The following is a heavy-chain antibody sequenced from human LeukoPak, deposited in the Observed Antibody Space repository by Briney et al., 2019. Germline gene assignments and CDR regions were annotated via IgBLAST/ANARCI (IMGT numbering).Heavy chain of an antibody. CDR3: ARAPERWYSYGSYTYHYMDV. V-gene: IGHV4-34*01. D-gene: IGHD3-10*01. Sequence: PSETLSLTCAVYGGSFSGYYWSWIRQPPGKGLEWIGEINHSGSTNYNPSVESRVTISVDTSKNQISLKLSSVTAADTAIYYCARAPERWYSYGSYTYHYMDVWGRGTTVTVSS. J-gene: IGHJ6*03. CDR2: INHSGST. CDR1: GGSFSGYY.